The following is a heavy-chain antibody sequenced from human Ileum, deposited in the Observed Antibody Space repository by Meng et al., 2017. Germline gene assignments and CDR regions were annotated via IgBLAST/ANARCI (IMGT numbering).Heavy chain of an antibody. CDR2: INPNSGGT. Sequence: GAAKVSCKASGYTFTDYAMHWVRQAPGQGLEGKGWINPNSGGTNYAQKFQGRVTMTRDKSSSTAYMELSRLGSDDTAVYYGARSSSSWRKYFGYWGQGARVNVSS. CDR3: ARSSSSWRKYFGY. V-gene: IGHV1-2*02. D-gene: IGHD6-13*01. J-gene: IGHJ4*02. CDR1: GYTFTDYA.